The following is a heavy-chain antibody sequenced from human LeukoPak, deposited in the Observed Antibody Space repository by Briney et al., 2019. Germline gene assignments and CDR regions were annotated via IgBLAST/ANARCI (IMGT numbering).Heavy chain of an antibody. CDR3: ARGPDYGDYASYYYYYYMDV. CDR2: MNPNSGNT. Sequence: ASVKVSCKASGYTFTSYDINWVRQATGQGLEWMGWMNPNSGNTGYAQKFQGRVTITRNTSISTAYMELSSLRSEDTAVYYCARGPDYGDYASYYYYYYMDVWGKGTTVTVSS. J-gene: IGHJ6*03. CDR1: GYTFTSYD. V-gene: IGHV1-8*03. D-gene: IGHD4-17*01.